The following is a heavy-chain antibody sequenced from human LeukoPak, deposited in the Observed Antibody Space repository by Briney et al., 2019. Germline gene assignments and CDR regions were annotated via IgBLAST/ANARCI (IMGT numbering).Heavy chain of an antibody. CDR3: ARDVPIVVVTATRYYYYHGMDV. V-gene: IGHV6-1*01. CDR1: GDSVSSNSAA. Sequence: SQTLSLTCAISGDSVSSNSAAWNWIWQSPSRGLEWLGRTYYRSKWYNDYAVSVKSRITINPDTSKNQFSLQLNSVTPEDTAVYYCARDVPIVVVTATRYYYYHGMDVWGQGTTVTVSS. D-gene: IGHD2-21*02. CDR2: TYYRSKWYN. J-gene: IGHJ6*02.